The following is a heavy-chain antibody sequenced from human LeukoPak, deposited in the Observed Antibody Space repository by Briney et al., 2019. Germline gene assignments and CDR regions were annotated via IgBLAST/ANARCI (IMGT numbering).Heavy chain of an antibody. CDR3: ARYSGTYRDY. CDR1: GFTFSSYN. J-gene: IGHJ4*02. Sequence: PGGSLRLSCAAYGFTFSSYNMNWVRQAPGRGLEWVSSISSSSTYMFYADSVKGRFTISRDNAKNSLYLRMDSLRAEDTAVYYCARYSGTYRDYWGQGTLVTVSS. CDR2: ISSSSTYM. D-gene: IGHD1-26*01. V-gene: IGHV3-21*01.